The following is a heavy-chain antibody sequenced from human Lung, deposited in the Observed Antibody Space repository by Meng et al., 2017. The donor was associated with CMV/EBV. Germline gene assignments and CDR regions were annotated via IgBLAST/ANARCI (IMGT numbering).Heavy chain of an antibody. CDR1: GFTFGTYG. D-gene: IGHD4-17*01. J-gene: IGHJ5*02. Sequence: GGSLRLSCAASGFTFGTYGMSWVRQAPGKGLEWVAVIYLGDRSTWYGDFVKGRFSIYTDDSKSTVYLQMNSLRAEDTAIYYCAKNPVDYADPWGQGTLVTVSS. V-gene: IGHV3-23*03. CDR2: IYLGDRST. CDR3: AKNPVDYADP.